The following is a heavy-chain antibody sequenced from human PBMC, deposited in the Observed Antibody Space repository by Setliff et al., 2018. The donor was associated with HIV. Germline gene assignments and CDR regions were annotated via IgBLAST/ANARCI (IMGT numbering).Heavy chain of an antibody. Sequence: ESGPTRAPPQTLTLTCTFSGFSLAAAGVAVAWVRQPPGEGLEWLALIDWDDDVRYNPSLGRRLTITKDTSKNQVVLTMSNMDPLDTATYFCARVHYYRDAYFDSWGQGTLVTVSS. CDR1: GFSLAAAGVA. V-gene: IGHV2-5*02. CDR2: IDWDDDV. CDR3: ARVHYYRDAYFDS. D-gene: IGHD3-10*01. J-gene: IGHJ4*01.